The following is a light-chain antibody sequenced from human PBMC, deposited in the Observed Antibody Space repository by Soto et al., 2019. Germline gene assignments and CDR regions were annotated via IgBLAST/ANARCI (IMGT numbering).Light chain of an antibody. CDR1: QGISSY. J-gene: IGKJ1*01. V-gene: IGKV1-9*01. CDR2: AAS. Sequence: IQLTQSPSSLSASVGDRVTITCRASQGISSYLAWYQQKPGKAPNLLIYAASTLQSGVPSRFSGSGSGTDFTLTISSLQPEDFATYHCQQLNSYPRTFGQGTKVEIK. CDR3: QQLNSYPRT.